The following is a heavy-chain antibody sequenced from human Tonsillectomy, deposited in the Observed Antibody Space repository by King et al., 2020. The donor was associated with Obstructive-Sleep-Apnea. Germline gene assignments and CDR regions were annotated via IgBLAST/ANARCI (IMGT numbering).Heavy chain of an antibody. CDR3: ARTSRTSYFDTSGQRLDY. Sequence: VQLVESGGGLVQPGGSLRLSCAASGFTFSIYWMSWVRQAPGKGLEWVATIKQDGGEKYYVDSVKGRFTISRDDAKNSLYLQMNSLRAEDTAIYYCARTSRTSYFDTSGQRLDYWGQGTLVTVSS. J-gene: IGHJ4*02. V-gene: IGHV3-7*03. CDR2: IKQDGGEK. CDR1: GFTFSIYW. D-gene: IGHD3-22*01.